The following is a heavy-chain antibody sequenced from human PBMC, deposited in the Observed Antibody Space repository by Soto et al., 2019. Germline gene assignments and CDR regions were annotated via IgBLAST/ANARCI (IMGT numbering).Heavy chain of an antibody. V-gene: IGHV1-2*04. D-gene: IGHD4-17*01. J-gene: IGHJ4*02. CDR3: VREEGYGDAPLDY. Sequence: QVQLVQSGAEVKKPGASVKVSCKASGYTFTGYYMHWVRQAPGQGLEWMGWINPNSGGTNYAQKFQGWVTMTRDTSISTAYMELSRLRSDDTAVYYCVREEGYGDAPLDYWGQGTLVTVSS. CDR1: GYTFTGYY. CDR2: INPNSGGT.